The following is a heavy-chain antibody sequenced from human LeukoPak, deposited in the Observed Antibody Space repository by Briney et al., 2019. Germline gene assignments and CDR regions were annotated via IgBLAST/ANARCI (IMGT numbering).Heavy chain of an antibody. CDR1: GFTFSSHA. CDR2: ISGSGRAT. CDR3: ARVGYCSGGSCYYYYGMDV. V-gene: IGHV3-23*01. Sequence: PGGSLRFSCAASGFTFSSHALSWVRQAPGKGLEWVSGISGSGRATYYADSVKGRFTISRDNSKNTLYLQMNSLRVGDTAVYYCARVGYCSGGSCYYYYGMDVWGQGTTVTVSS. J-gene: IGHJ6*02. D-gene: IGHD2-15*01.